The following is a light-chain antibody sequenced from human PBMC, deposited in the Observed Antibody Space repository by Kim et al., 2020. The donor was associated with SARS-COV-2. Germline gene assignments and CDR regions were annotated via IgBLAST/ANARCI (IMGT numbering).Light chain of an antibody. CDR3: NSRDSSGNHLV. V-gene: IGLV3-19*01. J-gene: IGLJ3*02. CDR1: SLRSYY. Sequence: ALGQTVRITCQGDSLRSYYASWYQQKPGQAPVLVIYGKNNRPSGIPDRFSGSSSGNTACLTITGAQAEDEADYYCNSRDSSGNHLVFGGGTKLTVL. CDR2: GKN.